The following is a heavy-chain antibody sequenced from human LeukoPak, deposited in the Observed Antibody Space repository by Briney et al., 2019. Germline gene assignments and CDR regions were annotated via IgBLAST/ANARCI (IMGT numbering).Heavy chain of an antibody. CDR3: ARARGYCSSTSCYWGDYGMDV. J-gene: IGHJ6*02. CDR2: ISYDGSNK. D-gene: IGHD2-2*01. CDR1: GFIFRNYG. Sequence: PGGSLRLSCAASGFIFRNYGMHWVRQAPGKGLEWVAVISYDGSNKYYADSVKGRFTISRDNSKNTLYLQMNSLRAEDTAVYYCARARGYCSSTSCYWGDYGMDVWGQGTTVTVSS. V-gene: IGHV3-30*19.